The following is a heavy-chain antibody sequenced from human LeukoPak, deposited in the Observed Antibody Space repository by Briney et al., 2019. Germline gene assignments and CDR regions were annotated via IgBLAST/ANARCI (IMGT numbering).Heavy chain of an antibody. CDR1: GGTFSSYA. CDR3: ARDAYCSGGSCYSGFDY. CDR2: IIPILGIA. Sequence: GASVKVSCKASGGTFSSYAISWVQQAPGQGLEWTGRIIPILGIANYAQKFQGRVTITADKSTSTAYMELSSLRSEDTAVYYCARDAYCSGGSCYSGFDYWGQGTLVTVSS. J-gene: IGHJ4*02. D-gene: IGHD2-15*01. V-gene: IGHV1-69*04.